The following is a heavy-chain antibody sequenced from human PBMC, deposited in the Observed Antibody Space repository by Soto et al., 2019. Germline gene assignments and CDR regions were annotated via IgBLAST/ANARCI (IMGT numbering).Heavy chain of an antibody. J-gene: IGHJ6*03. CDR3: ARDSPLDSAIVATYYYYYYMDV. V-gene: IGHV1-69*04. CDR2: IIPILGIA. D-gene: IGHD5-18*01. CDR1: GGSFSSYT. Sequence: GASVKVSCKASGGSFSSYTISWVRQAPGQGLERMGRIIPILGIANYAQKFQGRVTITAYKSTSTAYMELSSLRSEDTAVYYCARDSPLDSAIVATYYYYYYMDVWAKRTTVTVSS.